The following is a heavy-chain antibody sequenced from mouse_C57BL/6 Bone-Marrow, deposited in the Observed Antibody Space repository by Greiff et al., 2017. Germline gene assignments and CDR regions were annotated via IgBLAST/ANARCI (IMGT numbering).Heavy chain of an antibody. CDR3: ARSRDYEAWFAY. Sequence: VQLQQPGAELVRPGSSVKLSCKASGYTFTSYWMHWVKQRPIQGLEWIGNIDPSDSETHYNQKFKDKDTLTVDKSSSTAYMQLSSLTSEDSAVYYCARSRDYEAWFAYWGQGTLVTVSA. V-gene: IGHV1-52*01. CDR2: IDPSDSET. CDR1: GYTFTSYW. D-gene: IGHD2-4*01. J-gene: IGHJ3*01.